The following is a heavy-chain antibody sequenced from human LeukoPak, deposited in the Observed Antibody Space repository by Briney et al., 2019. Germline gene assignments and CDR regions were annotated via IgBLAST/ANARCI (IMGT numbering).Heavy chain of an antibody. CDR2: ISSSGSTI. CDR1: GFTFSSYE. J-gene: IGHJ4*02. Sequence: GGSMRLSCAAYGFTFSSYEMNWDSQAQGKGMEWDSYISSSGSTIYYADSVKGRFTISTDNAKNSLYLQMNSLRAEDTAVYYCARSSGTYTPYFDYWGQGTVITVSS. D-gene: IGHD1-26*01. V-gene: IGHV3-48*03. CDR3: ARSSGTYTPYFDY.